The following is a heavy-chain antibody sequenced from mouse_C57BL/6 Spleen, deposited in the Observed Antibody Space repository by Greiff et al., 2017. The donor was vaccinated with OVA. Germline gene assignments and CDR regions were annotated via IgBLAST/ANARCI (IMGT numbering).Heavy chain of an antibody. Sequence: QVQLQQPGAELVKPGASVKLSCKASGYTFTSYWMQWVKQRPGQGLEWIGEIDPSDSYTNYNQKVKGKATLTVDTSASTAYMQLSSLTSEDSAVYYCAKPLNGGFAYWGQGTLVTVAA. CDR2: IDPSDSYT. V-gene: IGHV1-50*01. CDR3: AKPLNGGFAY. J-gene: IGHJ3*01. CDR1: GYTFTSYW.